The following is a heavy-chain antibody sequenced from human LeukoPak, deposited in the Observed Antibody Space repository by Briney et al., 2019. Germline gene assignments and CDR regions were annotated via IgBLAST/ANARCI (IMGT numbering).Heavy chain of an antibody. J-gene: IGHJ4*02. CDR1: GFTFSTYW. Sequence: PGGSLRLSCAASGFTFSTYWMHWVRQGPGKGLLWVSRITTAGSSTKYADSVKGRFTISRDNAKNTLYLQMNSLRAEDTAVYYCARPISSGSIDYWGQGTLVIVSS. D-gene: IGHD6-19*01. CDR2: ITTAGSST. V-gene: IGHV3-74*03. CDR3: ARPISSGSIDY.